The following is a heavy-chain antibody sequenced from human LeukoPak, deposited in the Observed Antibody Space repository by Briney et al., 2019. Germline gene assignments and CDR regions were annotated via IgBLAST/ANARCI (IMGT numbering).Heavy chain of an antibody. V-gene: IGHV3-33*06. CDR1: GFTFSSYG. D-gene: IGHD5-12*01. Sequence: PGRSLRLSCAASGFTFSSYGMHWVRQAPGKGLEWVAVIWYDGSNKYYADSVKGRFTISRDNSKNTLYLQMNSLRADDTAVYYCAKDPTSGYDGGLDYWGQGTLVTVSS. CDR2: IWYDGSNK. CDR3: AKDPTSGYDGGLDY. J-gene: IGHJ4*02.